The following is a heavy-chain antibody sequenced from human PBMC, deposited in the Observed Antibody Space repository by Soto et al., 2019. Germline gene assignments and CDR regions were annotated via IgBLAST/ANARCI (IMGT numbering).Heavy chain of an antibody. CDR3: ARSLMDV. J-gene: IGHJ6*03. V-gene: IGHV4-39*01. CDR2: IFLSGRT. Sequence: QMQLQESGPGLVKPSETLALTCTVSGGSIRESGFYWGWIRRSPGKGLEWIGSIFLSGRTHYNPSLRSRVTMSVDASKNRFSLNLNSVTAADTAVYYCARSLMDVWGKGTTVRVSS. CDR1: GGSIRESGFY.